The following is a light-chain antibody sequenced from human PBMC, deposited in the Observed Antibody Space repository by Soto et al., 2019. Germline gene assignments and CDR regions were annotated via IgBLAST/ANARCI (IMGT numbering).Light chain of an antibody. CDR2: GAS. CDR3: QQSHSAPLT. CDR1: QSISNH. Sequence: DVRMTQFPSSVSASVGDRVIITCQAGQSISNHLNWYQQKPGKAPKIQIYGASALGSEVPTRFSGSGSGTEFTLTISSLQPEDLGTYYCQQSHSAPLTFAGGTKVEIK. J-gene: IGKJ4*01. V-gene: IGKV1-39*01.